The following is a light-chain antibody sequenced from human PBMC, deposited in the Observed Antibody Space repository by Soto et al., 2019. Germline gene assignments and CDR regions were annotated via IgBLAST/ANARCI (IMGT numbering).Light chain of an antibody. CDR2: AAS. V-gene: IGKV1-39*01. CDR3: QQSYSTPLT. J-gene: IGKJ3*01. CDR1: QSISSY. Sequence: DIQMTQSPSSLSASVGDRVTITCRASQSISSYLNRYQQKPGKAPKLLIYAASSLQSGVPSRFSGSGAGTDFTLTISSLQPADFATYYGQQSYSTPLTFGPGTKVDIK.